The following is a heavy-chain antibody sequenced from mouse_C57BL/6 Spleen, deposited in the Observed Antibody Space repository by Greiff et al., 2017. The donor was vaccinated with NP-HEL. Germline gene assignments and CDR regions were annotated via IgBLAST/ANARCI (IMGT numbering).Heavy chain of an antibody. CDR2: IYPGDGDT. V-gene: IGHV1-82*01. D-gene: IGHD1-1*01. CDR3: ARSAYYGSSDY. Sequence: VQLQQSGPELVKPGASVKISCKASGYAFSSSWMNWVKQRPGKGLEWIGRIYPGDGDTNYNGKFKGKATLTADKSSSTAYMQLSSLTSEDSAVYFCARSAYYGSSDYWGQGTTLTVSS. J-gene: IGHJ2*01. CDR1: GYAFSSSW.